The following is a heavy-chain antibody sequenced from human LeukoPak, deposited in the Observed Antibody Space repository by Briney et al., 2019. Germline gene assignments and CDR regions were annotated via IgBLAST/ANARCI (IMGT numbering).Heavy chain of an antibody. CDR1: VGSNRSYY. V-gene: IGHV4-59*08. CDR3: ASIYSAKNY. D-gene: IGHD2-15*01. Sequence: SETLSLTCTVSVGSNRSYYWSWLRQPPGKGLEWIGYIFYSGSTYYNPSLKSRVTMSVDTSKNQFSLKLSPVTAAGPAVYYRASIYSAKNYWGQGTLVTVSS. J-gene: IGHJ4*02. CDR2: IFYSGST.